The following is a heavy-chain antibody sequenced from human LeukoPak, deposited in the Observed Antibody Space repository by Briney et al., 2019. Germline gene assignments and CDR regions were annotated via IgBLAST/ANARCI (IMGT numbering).Heavy chain of an antibody. J-gene: IGHJ4*02. CDR1: GHTFTGYY. CDR3: AALHYYERDGYPDY. D-gene: IGHD3-22*01. V-gene: IGHV1-2*02. CDR2: INTDSGGT. Sequence: ASVKVSCKASGHTFTGYYLHWGRQAPGQGLEWVGWINTDSGGTRYAQKFQDRVGMTRDTSSSTAYLELSELRSDDTAVYYCAALHYYERDGYPDYWGQGTLVTVSS.